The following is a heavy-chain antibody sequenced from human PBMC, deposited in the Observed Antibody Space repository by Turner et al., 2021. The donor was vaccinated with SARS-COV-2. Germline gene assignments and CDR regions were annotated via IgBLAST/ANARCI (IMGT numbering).Heavy chain of an antibody. J-gene: IGHJ3*02. CDR1: GGSISSSSYY. CDR2: IYYIVST. Sequence: QLQLQESGPGLVKPSETLSLTCTVSGGSISSSSYYWGWIRQPPGKGLEWIGNIYYIVSTYYTPSLKSRVTISVDTSKNQFSLKLSSVTAADTAVYYCASRLITMIVVVKDLSAFDIWGQGTMVTVSS. V-gene: IGHV4-39*01. CDR3: ASRLITMIVVVKDLSAFDI. D-gene: IGHD3-22*01.